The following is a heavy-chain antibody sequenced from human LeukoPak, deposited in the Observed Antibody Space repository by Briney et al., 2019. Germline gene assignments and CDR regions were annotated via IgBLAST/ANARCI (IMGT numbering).Heavy chain of an antibody. J-gene: IGHJ3*02. CDR1: GFTFSNYE. CDR2: IHSSGTTI. V-gene: IGHV3-48*03. Sequence: VQPGGSLRLSCAASGFTFSNYEMNWVRQAPGKGLEWLSYIHSSGTTIYYADSVKGRFTISRDNAKNSLYLQMNSLRAEDTAVYYCATRRTVTDFGRDAFDIWGQGTMVTVSS. D-gene: IGHD4-17*01. CDR3: ATRRTVTDFGRDAFDI.